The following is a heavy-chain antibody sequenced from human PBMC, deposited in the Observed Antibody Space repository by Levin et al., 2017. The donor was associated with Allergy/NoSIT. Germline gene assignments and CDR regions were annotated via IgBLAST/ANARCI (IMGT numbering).Heavy chain of an antibody. CDR3: ARVIWSGYLTFDY. CDR1: GFTFSSYS. CDR2: ISSGSSYI. V-gene: IGHV3-21*01. Sequence: GGSLRLSCAASGFTFSSYSMNWVRQAPGKGLEWVSSISSGSSYIYYADSVKGRFTISRDNAKNSLYLQMNSLRAEDTAVYYCARVIWSGYLTFDYWGQGTLVTVSS. J-gene: IGHJ4*02. D-gene: IGHD3-3*01.